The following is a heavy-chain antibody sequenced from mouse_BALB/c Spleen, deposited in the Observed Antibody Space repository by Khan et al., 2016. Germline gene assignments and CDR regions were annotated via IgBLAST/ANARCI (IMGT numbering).Heavy chain of an antibody. CDR1: GFDFSRYW. J-gene: IGHJ3*01. CDR3: ARDYDYGGGFAY. D-gene: IGHD2-4*01. V-gene: IGHV4-1*02. Sequence: EVKLLESGGGLVQPGGSLKLSCAASGFDFSRYWMSWVRQAPGKGLEWIGDNNPDSSTINYTPSLKDKFIISRDNAKNTLYLQMSKVRSEDTALYYCARDYDYGGGFAYWGQGTLVTVSA. CDR2: NNPDSSTI.